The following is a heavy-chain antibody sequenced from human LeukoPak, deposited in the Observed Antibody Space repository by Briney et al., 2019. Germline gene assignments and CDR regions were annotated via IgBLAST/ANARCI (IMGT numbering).Heavy chain of an antibody. D-gene: IGHD3-22*01. Sequence: SETLSLTCTVSGGSISSYYWSWIRQPPGKGLECIGYIYYSGSTNYNPSHKSRVTISVDTSKNQFSLKLSSVTAADTAVYYCARRTYFYDSSGYYFDYWGQGTLVTVSS. CDR1: GGSISSYY. CDR3: ARRTYFYDSSGYYFDY. J-gene: IGHJ4*02. V-gene: IGHV4-59*01. CDR2: IYYSGST.